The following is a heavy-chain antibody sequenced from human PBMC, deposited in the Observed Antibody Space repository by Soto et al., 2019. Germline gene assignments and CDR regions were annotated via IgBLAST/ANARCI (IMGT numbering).Heavy chain of an antibody. CDR2: INPNSGGT. D-gene: IGHD6-19*01. J-gene: IGHJ3*02. CDR3: VRPWAGNDAFDI. V-gene: IGHV1-2*02. Sequence: ASVKVSCKASGYTFTGYYMHWLRQAPGQGLEWMGWINPNSGGTNYAQKFQGRVTMTRDTSISTAYMELSRLRSDDTAVYYCVRPWAGNDAFDIWGQGTMVTVSS. CDR1: GYTFTGYY.